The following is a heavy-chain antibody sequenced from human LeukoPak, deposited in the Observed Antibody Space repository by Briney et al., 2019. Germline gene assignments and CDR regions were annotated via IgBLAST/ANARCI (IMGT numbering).Heavy chain of an antibody. J-gene: IGHJ5*02. V-gene: IGHV3-30-3*01. CDR2: ISYDGSNK. D-gene: IGHD1-26*01. CDR1: GFTFSSYA. CDR3: ARGGSYSGNWFDP. Sequence: GGSLRLSCAASGFTFSSYAMHWVRQAPGKGLEWVAVISYDGSNKYYADSVKGRFTISRDNSKNTLYLQMNSLRAEDTAVYYCARGGSYSGNWFDPWGQGTLVTVSS.